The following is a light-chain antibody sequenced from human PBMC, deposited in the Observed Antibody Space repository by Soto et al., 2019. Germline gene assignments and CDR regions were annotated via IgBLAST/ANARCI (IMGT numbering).Light chain of an antibody. V-gene: IGKV1-5*03. CDR2: KAS. CDR1: QSVSSW. Sequence: DIQLTQSPSILSASVGDRVTITCRASQSVSSWLAWYQQKPGKAPNLMIYKASSLQSGVPSRFSGSGCGTEFTLTITSLQPDDFATYYCQQYSSYPETFGQGTKVDIK. CDR3: QQYSSYPET. J-gene: IGKJ1*01.